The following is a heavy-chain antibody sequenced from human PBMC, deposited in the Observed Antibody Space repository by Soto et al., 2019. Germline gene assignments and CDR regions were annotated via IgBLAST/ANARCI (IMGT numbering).Heavy chain of an antibody. D-gene: IGHD3-10*01. V-gene: IGHV3-23*01. J-gene: IGHJ4*02. CDR1: GFTFSSYA. Sequence: GGSLRLSCAASGFTFSSYAMSWVRQAPGKGLELVSAISGSGGSTYYADSVKGRFTISRDNSKNTLYLQMNSLRAEDTAVYYCAKVPTMVRGVEFYFDYWGQGTLVTVSS. CDR3: AKVPTMVRGVEFYFDY. CDR2: ISGSGGST.